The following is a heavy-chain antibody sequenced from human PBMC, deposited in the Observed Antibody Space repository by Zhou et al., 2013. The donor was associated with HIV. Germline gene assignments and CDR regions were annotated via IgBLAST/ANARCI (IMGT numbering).Heavy chain of an antibody. J-gene: IGHJ3*01. CDR3: ASAGQDYNFWTGYYTHSAFDV. CDR2: IYPSGST. CDR1: GGSITSGSYY. D-gene: IGHD3-3*01. Sequence: QVQLQESGPGLVKPSQTLSLTCTVSGGSITSGSYYWTWIRQPAGKGLEWIGHIYPSGSTNYNPSLKSRVTISVDSSKSQFSLKLTSVTAADTAVYYCASAGQDYNFWTGYYTHSAFDVWGPGTSVTVSS. V-gene: IGHV4-61*09.